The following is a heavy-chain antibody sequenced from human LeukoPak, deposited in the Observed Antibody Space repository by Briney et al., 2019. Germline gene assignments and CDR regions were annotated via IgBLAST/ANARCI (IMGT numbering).Heavy chain of an antibody. CDR2: IKQDGSEK. CDR1: GFTFSSYA. D-gene: IGHD3-16*01. Sequence: GGSLRLSCAASGFTFSSYAMSWVRQAPGKGLEWVANIKQDGSEKYYVDSVKGRFTISRDSAKNSLYLQMNTLRAEDTAMYYCAKDAQPRSRWFDPWGQGTLVTVSS. CDR3: AKDAQPRSRWFDP. V-gene: IGHV3-7*03. J-gene: IGHJ5*02.